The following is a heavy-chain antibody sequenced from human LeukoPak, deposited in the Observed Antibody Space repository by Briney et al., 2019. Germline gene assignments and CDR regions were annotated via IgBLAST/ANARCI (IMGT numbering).Heavy chain of an antibody. CDR1: GFTFSSYS. J-gene: IGHJ6*03. CDR3: ARKPHPGRFCSSTSCPYYYMDV. D-gene: IGHD2-2*01. V-gene: IGHV3-48*01. CDR2: ISSSSSTI. Sequence: PGGSLRLSCAASGFTFSSYSMNWVRQAPGKGLEWVSYISSSSSTIYYADSVKGRFTISRDNAENSLYLQMNSLRAEDTAVYYCARKPHPGRFCSSTSCPYYYMDVWGKGTTVTVSS.